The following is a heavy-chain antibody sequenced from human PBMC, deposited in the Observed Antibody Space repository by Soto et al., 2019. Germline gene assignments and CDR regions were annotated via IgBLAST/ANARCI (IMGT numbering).Heavy chain of an antibody. D-gene: IGHD3-3*01. Sequence: GGSLRLSCAASGFTVSSNYMSWVRQAPGKGLEWVSVIYSGGSTYYADSVKGRFTISRDNSKNTLYLQMNSLRAEDTAVYYCAREAPTIFGVAFDAFDIWGQGTMVTVS. CDR1: GFTVSSNY. V-gene: IGHV3-66*01. CDR3: AREAPTIFGVAFDAFDI. CDR2: IYSGGST. J-gene: IGHJ3*02.